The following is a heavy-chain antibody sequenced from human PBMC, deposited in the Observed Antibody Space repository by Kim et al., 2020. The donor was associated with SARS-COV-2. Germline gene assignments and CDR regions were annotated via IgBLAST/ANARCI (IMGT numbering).Heavy chain of an antibody. J-gene: IGHJ4*02. D-gene: IGHD3-22*01. V-gene: IGHV1-24*01. CDR3: ATEVDYDSSGLDY. Sequence: YAQKFQGRITMTEDTSTDTAYMELSSLRSEDTAVYYCATEVDYDSSGLDYWGQGTLVTVSS.